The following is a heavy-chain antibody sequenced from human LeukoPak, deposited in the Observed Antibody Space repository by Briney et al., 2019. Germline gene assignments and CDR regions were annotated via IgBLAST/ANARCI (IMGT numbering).Heavy chain of an antibody. V-gene: IGHV1-2*02. Sequence: ASVKVSCNASGYTFTGYYMHWVRQAPGQGLEWMGWINPNSGGTNYAQKFQGRVTMTRDTSISTAYMELSRLRSDDTAVYYCARLWELGGGYFDYWGQGTLVTVSS. CDR3: ARLWELGGGYFDY. CDR1: GYTFTGYY. D-gene: IGHD1-26*01. CDR2: INPNSGGT. J-gene: IGHJ4*02.